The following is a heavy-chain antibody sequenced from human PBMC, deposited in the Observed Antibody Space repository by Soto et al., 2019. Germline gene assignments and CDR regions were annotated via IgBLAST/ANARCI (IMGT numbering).Heavy chain of an antibody. CDR1: GYTFTNYY. CDR2: INPSGGST. J-gene: IGHJ4*02. V-gene: IGHV1-46*01. D-gene: IGHD5-18*01. CDR3: ARVRDGYSYYYFDY. Sequence: QVQLVQSGAEVKKPGASVKVSCKASGYTFTNYYIHWVRQAPGQGLEWMGIINPSGGSTSYTQKFQDRVTMSGDTSTSTVYMELSSLTSEDTAVYYCARVRDGYSYYYFDYWGQGTLVTVSS.